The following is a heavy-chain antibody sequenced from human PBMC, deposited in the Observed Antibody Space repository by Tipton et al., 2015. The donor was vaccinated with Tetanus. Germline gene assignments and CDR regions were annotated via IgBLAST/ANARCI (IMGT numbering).Heavy chain of an antibody. CDR3: ARDLGGTRQYYALAV. Sequence: QVQLVQSGAEVAKPGSSVKVSCKASGGSFNTYGISWVRQAPGQGLQGMGKIVPVFGTTYAQRFKGRVAITADKSTSTVFMELSSLTSADTAVYFCARDLGGTRQYYALAVWGQGTTVTVSS. V-gene: IGHV1-69*06. CDR1: GGSFNTYG. CDR2: IVPVFGTT. J-gene: IGHJ6*02. D-gene: IGHD6-19*01.